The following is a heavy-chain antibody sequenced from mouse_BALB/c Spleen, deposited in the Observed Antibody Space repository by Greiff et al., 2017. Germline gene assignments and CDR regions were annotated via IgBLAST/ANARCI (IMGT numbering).Heavy chain of an antibody. CDR1: GYTFTSYY. Sequence: VQLQQSGAELVKPGASVKLSCKASGYTFTSYYMYWVKQRPGQGLEWIGEINPSNGGTNFTEKFKSKATLTVDKSSSTAYMQLSSLTSEDSAVYYCTRRYHAMDYWGQGTSVTVSS. CDR3: TRRYHAMDY. J-gene: IGHJ4*01. V-gene: IGHV1S16*01. CDR2: INPSNGGT.